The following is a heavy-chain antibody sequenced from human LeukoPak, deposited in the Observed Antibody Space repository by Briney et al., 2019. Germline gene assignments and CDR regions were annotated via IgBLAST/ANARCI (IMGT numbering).Heavy chain of an antibody. Sequence: GGSLRLSCAASGFTFSSYGMSWVRQAPGKGLEWVSAISGSGGSTYYADSVKGRFTIPRDNSKNTRYLQMNSLRAEDTAVYYWAKLHLRKDQLLWGFDTWGQGTLVTVSS. D-gene: IGHD2-2*01. CDR1: GFTFSSYG. J-gene: IGHJ5*02. CDR3: AKLHLRKDQLLWGFDT. V-gene: IGHV3-23*01. CDR2: ISGSGGST.